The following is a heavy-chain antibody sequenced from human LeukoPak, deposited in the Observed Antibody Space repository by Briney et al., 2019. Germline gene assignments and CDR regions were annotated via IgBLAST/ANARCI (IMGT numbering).Heavy chain of an antibody. CDR3: ARGRPYSYGSYYFDY. CDR2: IYSGGST. CDR1: GGSLSSNY. Sequence: ETLSLTCTVSGGSLSSNYMSWVRPAPGKGLEWVSVIYSGGSTYYADSVKGRFTISRDNSKNTLYLQMNSLRAEDTAVYYCARGRPYSYGSYYFDYWGQGTLVTVSS. D-gene: IGHD5-18*01. J-gene: IGHJ4*02. V-gene: IGHV3-66*01.